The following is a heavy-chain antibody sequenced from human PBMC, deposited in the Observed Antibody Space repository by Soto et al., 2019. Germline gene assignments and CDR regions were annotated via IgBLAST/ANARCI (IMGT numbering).Heavy chain of an antibody. Sequence: EVPLLESGGGLVEPGGSRRLSCAASGFTFSSYTMSWVRQAPGKGLEWVSTISGSGSSRYSADSVKGRSTISRANSKNTLDLQMNSLRGEDRARYYCAKAWGIDYWGQGTLVTVSS. CDR2: ISGSGSSR. CDR3: AKAWGIDY. CDR1: GFTFSSYT. J-gene: IGHJ4*02. D-gene: IGHD7-27*01. V-gene: IGHV3-23*01.